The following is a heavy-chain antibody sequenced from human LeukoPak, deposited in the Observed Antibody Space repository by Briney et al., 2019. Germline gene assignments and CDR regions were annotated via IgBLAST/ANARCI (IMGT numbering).Heavy chain of an antibody. J-gene: IGHJ5*02. CDR1: GGYTGSHY. V-gene: IGHV4-4*07. CDR2: ISPSGTT. Sequence: SETLSLTCTVSGGYTGSHYWSWIRQPAGQGLEWIGRISPSGTTHYNPSLGSRGTMSVDTSNNFFSLRLTSVTAADTAVYYCARDFYASGFYFWFDPWGQGILVTVSS. CDR3: ARDFYASGFYFWFDP. D-gene: IGHD2/OR15-2a*01.